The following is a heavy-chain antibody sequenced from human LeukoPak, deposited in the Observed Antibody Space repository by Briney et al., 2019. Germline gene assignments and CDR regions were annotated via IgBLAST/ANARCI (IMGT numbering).Heavy chain of an antibody. CDR2: MNPNSGNT. J-gene: IGHJ6*03. CDR3: AARQVPAAIGYYYYYMDV. D-gene: IGHD2-2*02. V-gene: IGHV1-8*01. Sequence: ASVKVSCKASEYTFTSYDINWVRQATGQGLEWMGWMNPNSGNTGSAQKFQGRVTMTRNTSLSTAYMELTSLKSEDTAVYYCAARQVPAAIGYYYYYMDVWGKGTTVTVSS. CDR1: EYTFTSYD.